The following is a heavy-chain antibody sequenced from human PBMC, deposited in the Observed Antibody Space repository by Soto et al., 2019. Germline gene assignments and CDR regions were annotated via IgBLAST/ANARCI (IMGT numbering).Heavy chain of an antibody. CDR2: IYHTGST. V-gene: IGHV4-30-2*01. CDR3: ARVPGCGELSFYTMNV. D-gene: IGHD3-10*01. J-gene: IGHJ6*02. CDR1: GGSISSGGFY. Sequence: TLSLPCSVSGGSISSGGFYWTWIRQPPGKGLEWIGYIYHTGSTFSNPSLTGRVSLSLDTSTTQFSLKMTSMTAADTPIYYGARVPGCGELSFYTMNVWGQGITVTVS.